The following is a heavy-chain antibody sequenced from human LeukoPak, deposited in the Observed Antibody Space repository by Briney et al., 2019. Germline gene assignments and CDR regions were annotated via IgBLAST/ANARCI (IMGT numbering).Heavy chain of an antibody. Sequence: PSETLSLTCAVSGGSISSGGYSWSWIRQPPGKGLEWIGYIYHSGSTNYNPSLKSRVTISVDKSKNQFSLKLSSVTAADTAVYYCARGGDYDFWSGYIYGMDVWGQGTTVTVSS. CDR2: IYHSGST. CDR1: GGSISSGGYS. CDR3: ARGGDYDFWSGYIYGMDV. D-gene: IGHD3-3*01. V-gene: IGHV4-30-2*01. J-gene: IGHJ6*02.